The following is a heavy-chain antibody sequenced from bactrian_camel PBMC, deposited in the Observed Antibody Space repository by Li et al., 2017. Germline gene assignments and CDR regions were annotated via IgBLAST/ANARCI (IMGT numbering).Heavy chain of an antibody. Sequence: VQLVESGGGSVQAGGSLRLSCAASGYTVRRYDMNWYRQAPGKEREFASEIDSDGNTRYADSVKGRFTISQANAKNAVYLQMSSLKTEVTGIYYCALGSKRVATMTARGQGTQVTVS. J-gene: IGHJ4*01. V-gene: IGHV3S10*01. CDR1: GYTVRRYD. CDR2: IDSDGNT. D-gene: IGHD7*01.